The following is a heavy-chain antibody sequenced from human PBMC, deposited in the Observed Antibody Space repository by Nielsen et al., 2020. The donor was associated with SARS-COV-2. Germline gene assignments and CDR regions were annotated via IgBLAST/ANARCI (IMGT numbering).Heavy chain of an antibody. CDR3: ARGEGWLAPDAFDI. J-gene: IGHJ3*02. CDR2: IIPIFGTA. Sequence: SVKVSCKASGGTFSSYAISWVRQAPGQGLEWMGGIIPIFGTANYAQKFQRRVTITADESTSTAYMELSSLRSEDTAVYYCARGEGWLAPDAFDIWGQGTMVTVSS. D-gene: IGHD6-19*01. V-gene: IGHV1-69*13. CDR1: GGTFSSYA.